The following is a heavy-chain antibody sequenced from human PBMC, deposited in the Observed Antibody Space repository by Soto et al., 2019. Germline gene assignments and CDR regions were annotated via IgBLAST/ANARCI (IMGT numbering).Heavy chain of an antibody. CDR3: ARVKDYYYDSSGYYSEPFDY. CDR2: IIPIFGTA. CDR1: GGTFSSYA. D-gene: IGHD3-22*01. Sequence: QVQLVQSGAEVKKPGSSLKVSCKASGGTFSSYAISWVRQAPGQGLEWMGGIIPIFGTANYAQKFQGRVTITADKSTSTAYMELSSLRSEDTAVYYCARVKDYYYDSSGYYSEPFDYWGQGTLVTVSS. J-gene: IGHJ4*02. V-gene: IGHV1-69*06.